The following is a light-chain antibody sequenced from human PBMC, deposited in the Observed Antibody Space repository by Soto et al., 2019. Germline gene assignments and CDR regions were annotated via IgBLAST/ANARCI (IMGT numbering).Light chain of an antibody. CDR1: SSNIETNL. Sequence: QSVLTQPPSASGTPGQRVTISCSGSSSNIETNLVHWYQHLPGASPRLLIFNNDQRPSGVPDRFSASKSGTSASLAISGLLYEDEADYYCTATYYMLTGPVFGRGTKVTGL. V-gene: IGLV1-47*02. CDR3: TATYYMLTGPV. CDR2: NND. J-gene: IGLJ2*01.